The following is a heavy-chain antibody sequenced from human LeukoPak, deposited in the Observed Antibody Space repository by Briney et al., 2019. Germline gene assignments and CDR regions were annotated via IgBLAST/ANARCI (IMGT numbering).Heavy chain of an antibody. CDR3: AKYSGSYYYPPNWDS. J-gene: IGHJ4*02. CDR1: GFTFSSYA. Sequence: GGSLRLSCAASGFTFSSYAMHWVRQAPGKGLEWVSGISGSGSSTYYADSVKGRFTLSRDYPKNTLYLQMNSLRAEDTAVYFCAKYSGSYYYPPNWDSWGQGTLVTVSS. V-gene: IGHV3-23*01. D-gene: IGHD1-26*01. CDR2: ISGSGSST.